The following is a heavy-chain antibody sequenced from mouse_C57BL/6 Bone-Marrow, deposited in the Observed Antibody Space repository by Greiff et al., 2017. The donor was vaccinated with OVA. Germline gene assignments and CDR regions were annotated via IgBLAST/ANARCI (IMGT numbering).Heavy chain of an antibody. V-gene: IGHV1-81*01. J-gene: IGHJ4*01. CDR1: GYTFTSYG. CDR3: ARTGYPYYAMDY. CDR2: IYPRSGNT. Sequence: VKLVESGAELARPGASVKLSCKASGYTFTSYGISWVKQRTGQGLEWIGEIYPRSGNTYYNEKFKGKATLTADKSSSTAYMELRSLTSEDSAVYFCARTGYPYYAMDYWGQGTSVTVSS.